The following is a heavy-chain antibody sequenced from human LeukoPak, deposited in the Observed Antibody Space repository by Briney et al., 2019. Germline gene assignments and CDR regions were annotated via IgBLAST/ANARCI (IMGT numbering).Heavy chain of an antibody. CDR3: AKAPVTSCRGAYCYPFDS. D-gene: IGHD2-21*01. J-gene: IGHJ4*02. CDR2: IRYDGSNK. Sequence: PGGSLRLSCPASGFTFSSCGMHWVRQTPGKGLEWVAFIRYDGSNKYYADSVRGRFTISRDNSKNTLYLQMNSLRAEDAAVYFCAKAPVTSCRGAYCYPFDSWGQGTLVTVPS. CDR1: GFTFSSCG. V-gene: IGHV3-30*02.